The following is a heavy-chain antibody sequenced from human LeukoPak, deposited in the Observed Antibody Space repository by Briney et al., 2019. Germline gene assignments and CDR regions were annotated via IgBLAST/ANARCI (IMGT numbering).Heavy chain of an antibody. V-gene: IGHV1-69*04. CDR1: GGTFSSYA. D-gene: IGHD3-10*01. CDR3: ARVGTDSGSYSYYFDY. Sequence: SVKVSCKASGGTFSSYAISWVRQAPGQGLEWMGRIIPILGIANYAQKFQGRVTITADKSTSTAYMELSSLRSEDTAVYYCARVGTDSGSYSYYFDYWGQRTLVTVSS. CDR2: IIPILGIA. J-gene: IGHJ4*02.